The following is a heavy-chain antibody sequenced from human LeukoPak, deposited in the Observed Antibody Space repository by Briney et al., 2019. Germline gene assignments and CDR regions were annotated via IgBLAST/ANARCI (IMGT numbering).Heavy chain of an antibody. D-gene: IGHD3-22*01. CDR3: TSPRMVYYDSSGYPDDY. CDR2: IRSKANSYAT. Sequence: GGSLKLSCAASGFTFSCSAMHWVRQASGKGLEWAGRIRSKANSYATAYAASGKGRFTISRDDSKNTAYLQMNSLKTEDTSVYYCTSPRMVYYDSSGYPDDYWGQGTLVTVSS. V-gene: IGHV3-73*01. CDR1: GFTFSCSA. J-gene: IGHJ4*02.